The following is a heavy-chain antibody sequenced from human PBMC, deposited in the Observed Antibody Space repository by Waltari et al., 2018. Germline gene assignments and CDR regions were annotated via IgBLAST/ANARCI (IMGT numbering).Heavy chain of an antibody. Sequence: QVHLQESGPRLVQPSETLSLTCSVSGASINDHYWNWIRQSPEMGLQWVGYLYYGRRNHYNPCLRNRVTISADTAKNQFSLKVTSVTPADTAVYYCARSGHDTDDSMNYLTVRYFNHWGPGTLVTVSP. CDR2: LYYGRRN. CDR1: GASINDHY. D-gene: IGHD3-10*01. CDR3: ARSGHDTDDSMNYLTVRYFNH. J-gene: IGHJ1*01. V-gene: IGHV4-59*11.